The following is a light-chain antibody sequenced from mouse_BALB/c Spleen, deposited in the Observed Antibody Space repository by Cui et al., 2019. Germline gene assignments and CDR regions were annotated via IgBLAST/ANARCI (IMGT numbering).Light chain of an antibody. CDR1: SSVSY. V-gene: IGKV4-59*01. CDR3: QQWSSNPPT. Sequence: QIVLTQSTEIMSASPGEKVTMTCSASSSVSYMHWYQQKSGTSPKRLIYDTSKLASGVPARFSGSGSGTSYSLTISSMEAEDAATYYCQQWSSNPPTFGGGTKLEIK. J-gene: IGKJ2*01. CDR2: DTS.